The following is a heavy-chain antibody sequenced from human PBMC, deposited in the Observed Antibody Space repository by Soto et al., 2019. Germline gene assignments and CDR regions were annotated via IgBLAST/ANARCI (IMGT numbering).Heavy chain of an antibody. D-gene: IGHD1-26*01. J-gene: IGHJ6*02. CDR1: GYTFTSYY. CDR2: INPSGGST. V-gene: IGHV1-46*01. Sequence: QVQLVQSGAEVKKPGASVKVSCKASGYTFTSYYMHCVRQAPGQGLEWMGIINPSGGSTSYAQKFPGRVTMARDTSTSTVYLELSSLRSEDTAVYYCARDLGGAGGMDVWGQGTTVTVSS. CDR3: ARDLGGAGGMDV.